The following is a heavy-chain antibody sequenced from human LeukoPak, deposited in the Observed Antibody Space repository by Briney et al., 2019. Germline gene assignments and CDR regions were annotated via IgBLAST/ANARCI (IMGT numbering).Heavy chain of an antibody. J-gene: IGHJ3*02. CDR3: ARDDSGYGYDAFDI. D-gene: IGHD5-12*01. CDR2: ISAYNGNT. V-gene: IGHV1-18*01. Sequence: APVKVSCKASGYTFTSYGISWVRQAPGQGLEWMGWISAYNGNTNYAQKLQGRVTMTTDTSTSTAYMELRSLRSDDTAVYYCARDDSGYGYDAFDIWGQGTMVTVSS. CDR1: GYTFTSYG.